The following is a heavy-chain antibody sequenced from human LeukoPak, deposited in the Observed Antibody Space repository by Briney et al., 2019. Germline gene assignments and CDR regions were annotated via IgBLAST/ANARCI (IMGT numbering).Heavy chain of an antibody. CDR1: GFPFSSYG. J-gene: IGHJ4*02. D-gene: IGHD3-10*01. Sequence: GMSLRLSCAASGFPFSSYGMHWVRQAPGKGLVWVSRINSDGSITSYADSVKGRFTISRDNAKNTLYLQMNSLRAEDTAVYYCARGPMVRTNLFDYWGQGTLVTVSS. V-gene: IGHV3-74*01. CDR3: ARGPMVRTNLFDY. CDR2: INSDGSIT.